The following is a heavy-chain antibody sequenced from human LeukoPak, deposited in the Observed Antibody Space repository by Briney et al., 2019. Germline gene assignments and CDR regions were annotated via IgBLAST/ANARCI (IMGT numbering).Heavy chain of an antibody. CDR1: GFPFTSYP. CDR2: ISYDGSDK. D-gene: IGHD6-19*01. Sequence: PGRSLRLSCAASGFPFTSYPLHWVRQAPGKGLEWVAVISYDGSDKYYTDSVKGRFTISRDNAKSTLYLQMNSPRPEDTAVYYCATMAVAALGGDYWGQGTLVTVSS. CDR3: ATMAVAALGGDY. J-gene: IGHJ4*02. V-gene: IGHV3-30*04.